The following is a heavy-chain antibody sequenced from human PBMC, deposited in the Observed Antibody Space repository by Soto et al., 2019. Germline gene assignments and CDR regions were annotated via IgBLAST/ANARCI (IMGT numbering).Heavy chain of an antibody. J-gene: IGHJ4*02. V-gene: IGHV3-23*01. Sequence: GGSLRLSCAASGFTFSSYAMSWVRQAPGKGLEWVSAISGSGGSTYYADSVKGRFTISRDNSKNTLYLQMNSLRAEDTAVYYCAKDAQSNVFIVVVPAATFDYWGQGTLVTVSS. CDR3: AKDAQSNVFIVVVPAATFDY. CDR1: GFTFSSYA. D-gene: IGHD2-2*01. CDR2: ISGSGGST.